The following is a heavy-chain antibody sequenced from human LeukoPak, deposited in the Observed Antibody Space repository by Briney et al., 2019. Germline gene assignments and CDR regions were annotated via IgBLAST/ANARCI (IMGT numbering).Heavy chain of an antibody. CDR2: ISWNSGSI. J-gene: IGHJ5*02. D-gene: IGHD4-11*01. V-gene: IGHV3-9*01. Sequence: GRSLRLSCAASGFTFDDYAMHWFRQAPGKGLEWVSGISWNSGSIGYADSVKGRFTISRDNSKNTLYLQMNSLRAEDTAVYYCAKDRYTNYVPESWGQGTLVTVSS. CDR3: AKDRYTNYVPES. CDR1: GFTFDDYA.